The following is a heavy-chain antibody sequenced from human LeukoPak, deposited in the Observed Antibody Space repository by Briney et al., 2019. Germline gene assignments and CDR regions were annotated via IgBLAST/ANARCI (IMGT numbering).Heavy chain of an antibody. CDR3: ARTIRDDYYFYMDV. Sequence: PSETPSLTCTVSGSSIISGGYYWSWIRQSPGRGLEWIGCIHDSGSTYYNPSLKSRLTMSVVTSKNQFSLRLNSVTAADTAVYYCARTIRDDYYFYMDVWGKGTTFTVSS. D-gene: IGHD5-24*01. V-gene: IGHV4-31*03. CDR1: GSSIISGGYY. CDR2: IHDSGST. J-gene: IGHJ6*03.